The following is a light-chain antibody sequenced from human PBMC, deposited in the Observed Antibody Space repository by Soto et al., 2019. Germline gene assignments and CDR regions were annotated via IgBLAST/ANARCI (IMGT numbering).Light chain of an antibody. CDR1: QSVSSNY. CDR2: GAS. J-gene: IGKJ5*01. V-gene: IGKV3D-20*02. Sequence: IVLTQSPGSLSLSPGERAALSCRASQSVSSNYLAWYQQKPGQAPRLLIYGASSRATGIPDRFSGSGSGTDFTLTIRRLEPEDFAVYYCQQRSNWPPEITFGQGTRLEIK. CDR3: QQRSNWPPEIT.